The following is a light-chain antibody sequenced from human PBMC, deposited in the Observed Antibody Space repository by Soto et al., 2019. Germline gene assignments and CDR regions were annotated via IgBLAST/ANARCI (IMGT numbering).Light chain of an antibody. CDR3: QQYNSYLT. V-gene: IGKV1-5*03. Sequence: DIPLTQSPSSLSASVGASVTLTDRASQSISSYLNWYQQKPGKAPKLLTYKASSLESGVPSRFSGSGSGTEFTLTISSLQPDDFATYYCQQYNSYLTFGGGTKVDIK. CDR1: QSISSY. CDR2: KAS. J-gene: IGKJ4*01.